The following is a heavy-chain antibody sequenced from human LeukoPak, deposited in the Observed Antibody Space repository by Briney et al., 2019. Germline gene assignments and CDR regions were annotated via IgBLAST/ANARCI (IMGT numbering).Heavy chain of an antibody. Sequence: PGGSLRLSCAASGFTFSRYGMHWVRQAPGKGLEWVANIKQDGSEKYYVDSVKGRFTISRDNAKNSLYLRMNSLRAEDTAVYYCARARSSGGSNWGQGTLVTVSS. CDR1: GFTFSRYG. CDR2: IKQDGSEK. CDR3: ARARSSGGSN. V-gene: IGHV3-7*01. J-gene: IGHJ4*02. D-gene: IGHD2-15*01.